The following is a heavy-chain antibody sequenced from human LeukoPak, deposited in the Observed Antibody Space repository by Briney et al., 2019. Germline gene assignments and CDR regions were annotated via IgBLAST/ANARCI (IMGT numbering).Heavy chain of an antibody. CDR2: INPNSGGT. Sequence: GASVKVSCKASGGTFSSYAISWVRQAPGQGLEWMGWINPNSGGTNYAQKFQGRVTMTRDTSISTAYMELSRLRSDDTAVYYCARTHYSSSQYYYYYMDVWGKGTTVTVSS. CDR3: ARTHYSSSQYYYYYMDV. J-gene: IGHJ6*03. V-gene: IGHV1-2*02. CDR1: GGTFSSYA. D-gene: IGHD6-6*01.